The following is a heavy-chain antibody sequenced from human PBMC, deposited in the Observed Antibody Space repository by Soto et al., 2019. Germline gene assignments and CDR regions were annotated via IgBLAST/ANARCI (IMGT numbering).Heavy chain of an antibody. Sequence: PSETLSLTCTVSGGSISSYYWSWIRQPPGKGLEWIGYIYYSGSTNYNPSLKSRVTISVDTSKNQFSLKLSSVTAADTAVYYCARDPPPYCSGGSCIGDAFDIWGQGTMVTVSS. CDR1: GGSISSYY. D-gene: IGHD2-15*01. J-gene: IGHJ3*02. CDR2: IYYSGST. V-gene: IGHV4-59*01. CDR3: ARDPPPYCSGGSCIGDAFDI.